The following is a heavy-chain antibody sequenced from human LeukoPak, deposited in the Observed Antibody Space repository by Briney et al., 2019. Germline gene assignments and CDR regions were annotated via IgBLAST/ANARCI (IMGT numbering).Heavy chain of an antibody. Sequence: GGSLRLSCAASGFSFSSYWMHWVRQAPGKGLVWVSRINADGSTTTYADSVKGRFTISRDTAKNTLYLQMNSLRAEDTAVYYCARVAGGTTFDYWGQGALVTVSS. CDR2: INADGSTT. V-gene: IGHV3-74*01. CDR3: ARVAGGTTFDY. J-gene: IGHJ4*02. CDR1: GFSFSSYW. D-gene: IGHD6-13*01.